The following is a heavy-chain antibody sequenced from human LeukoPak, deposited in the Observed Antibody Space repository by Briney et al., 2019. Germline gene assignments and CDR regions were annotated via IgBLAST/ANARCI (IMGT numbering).Heavy chain of an antibody. CDR3: ARARRQWLAYFDY. V-gene: IGHV3-30*01. CDR1: GFTFSSYA. Sequence: GGSLRPSCAASGFTFSSYAMHWVRQAPGKGLEWVAVISYDGSNKYYADSVKGRFTISRDNSKNTLYLQMNSLRAEDTAVYYCARARRQWLAYFDYWGQGTLVTVSS. CDR2: ISYDGSNK. D-gene: IGHD6-19*01. J-gene: IGHJ4*02.